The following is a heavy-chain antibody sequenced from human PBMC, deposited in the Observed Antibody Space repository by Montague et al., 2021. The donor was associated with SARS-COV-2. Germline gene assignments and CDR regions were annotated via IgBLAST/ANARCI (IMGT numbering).Heavy chain of an antibody. Sequence: SETLSLTCAVYGGSFSVYYWSWLRQSPGSGLEWIAEINHSGTANYSPSLKSRVSILVDTSKNQFTLKLTSVTAADTAMYYCAEEREVVRAAWTLVAFDLWGKGTTVTVSS. CDR3: AEEREVVRAAWTLVAFDL. CDR2: INHSGTA. V-gene: IGHV4-34*01. J-gene: IGHJ3*01. D-gene: IGHD2-2*01. CDR1: GGSFSVYY.